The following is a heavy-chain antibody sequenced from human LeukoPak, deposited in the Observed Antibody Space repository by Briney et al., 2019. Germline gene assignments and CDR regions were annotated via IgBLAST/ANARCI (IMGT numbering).Heavy chain of an antibody. V-gene: IGHV3-23*01. D-gene: IGHD2-2*01. CDR3: AKDRYCSSTSCLLYAFDI. CDR1: GFTFSSYA. Sequence: GGSLGLFCAAYGFTFSSYAMSWVRPAPGKGLEGVSAISGRGGSTYYADSVKSRFTISRDNSKNTLYLQMNSLRAEDTAVYYCAKDRYCSSTSCLLYAFDIWGQGTMVTVSS. CDR2: ISGRGGST. J-gene: IGHJ3*02.